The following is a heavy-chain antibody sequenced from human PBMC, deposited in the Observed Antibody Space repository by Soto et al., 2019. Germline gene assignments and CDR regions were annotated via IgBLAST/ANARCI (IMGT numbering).Heavy chain of an antibody. CDR3: ANEASSTVPTPHAFYYYHGMDV. V-gene: IGHV3-23*01. CDR1: GFTFSSYA. Sequence: GSLILSCAASGFTFSSYAMSWVRQAPGKGLEWVSAISGSGGSTYYADSVKGRFTISRDNSKNTLYLQMNSLRADDTAVYYYANEASSTVPTPHAFYYYHGMDVWGKGNTVTVSS. CDR2: ISGSGGST. J-gene: IGHJ6*04. D-gene: IGHD4-17*01.